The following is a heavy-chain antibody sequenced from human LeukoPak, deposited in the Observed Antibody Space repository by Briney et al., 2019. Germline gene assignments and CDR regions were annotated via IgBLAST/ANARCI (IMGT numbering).Heavy chain of an antibody. CDR1: GYTFTGYY. V-gene: IGHV1-2*02. CDR3: AREESVATIYYYYYAMDV. CDR2: IDAYSGGT. D-gene: IGHD5-24*01. J-gene: IGHJ6*02. Sequence: ASVKVSCKASGYTFTGYYIHWVRQAPGQGLEWMGWIDAYSGGTIYAQKFQGRLTMTRDTSITTAYLESTRLISDDTAVYYCAREESVATIYYYYYAMDVWGQGTTVTVSS.